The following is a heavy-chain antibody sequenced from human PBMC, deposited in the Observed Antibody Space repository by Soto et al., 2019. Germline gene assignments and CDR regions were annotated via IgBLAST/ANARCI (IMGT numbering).Heavy chain of an antibody. CDR1: GFTFSTYS. Sequence: EVQLVESGGGLVQPGGSLRLSCAASGFTFSTYSMNWVRQAPGKGLEWISYITSSSSTIYYAESVEGRFTISRDNARNSLYLQLNSLRAEDTAVYYCARGLYDSGSHAFDIWGQGTMVTVSS. D-gene: IGHD3-10*01. CDR3: ARGLYDSGSHAFDI. J-gene: IGHJ3*02. V-gene: IGHV3-48*01. CDR2: ITSSSSTI.